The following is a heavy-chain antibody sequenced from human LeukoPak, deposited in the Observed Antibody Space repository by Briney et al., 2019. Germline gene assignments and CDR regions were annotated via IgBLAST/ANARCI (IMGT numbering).Heavy chain of an antibody. CDR3: ARVGAIAAAIHY. CDR1: GGSINSGGYY. V-gene: IGHV4-30-2*01. CDR2: IYHSGST. Sequence: PSQTLSLTCTVSGGSINSGGYYRSWIRQPPGKGLEWIGYIYHSGSTYYNPSLKSRVTISLESSKNPFSLNLSSVTAADTAVYYCARVGAIAAAIHYWGQGTLVTVSS. J-gene: IGHJ4*02. D-gene: IGHD6-13*01.